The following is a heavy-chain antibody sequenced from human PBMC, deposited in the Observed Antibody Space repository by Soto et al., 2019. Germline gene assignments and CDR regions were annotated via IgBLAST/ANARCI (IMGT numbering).Heavy chain of an antibody. CDR1: GYTFPSYG. D-gene: IGHD1-26*01. CDR3: ARDLGGSYYAPVDY. Sequence: QVQLVQSGAEVKKPGASVKVSCKASGYTFPSYGISWVRQAPGQGLEWMGWISAYNGNTKYAQKRQGRVTMTTDTSTSTACMELRSLRSDDTDVYYCARDLGGSYYAPVDYWGQGTLVTVSS. V-gene: IGHV1-18*01. CDR2: ISAYNGNT. J-gene: IGHJ4*02.